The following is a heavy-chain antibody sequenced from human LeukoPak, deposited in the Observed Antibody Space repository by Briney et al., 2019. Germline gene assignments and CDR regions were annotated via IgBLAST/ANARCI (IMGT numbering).Heavy chain of an antibody. J-gene: IGHJ3*02. CDR2: ISSRGSAI. Sequence: HPGGSLRLSCAASGFTFSSYEMNWVRQAPGKGLEWVSYISSRGSAIYYADSVKGRFTISRDNAKNSLYLQMNSLRADDTAVYYCARGGHDPGIPFDIWGQGTMVTVSP. D-gene: IGHD1-1*01. CDR3: ARGGHDPGIPFDI. V-gene: IGHV3-48*03. CDR1: GFTFSSYE.